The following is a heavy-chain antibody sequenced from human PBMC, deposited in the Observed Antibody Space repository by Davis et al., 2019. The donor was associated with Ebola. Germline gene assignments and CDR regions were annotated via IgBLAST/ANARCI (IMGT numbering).Heavy chain of an antibody. V-gene: IGHV4-4*02. Sequence: SETLSLTCAVSGGSISSSNWWSWVRQPPGKGLEWIGEIYHSGSTNYNPSLKSRVTISVDTSKNQFSLKLSSVTAADTAVYYCARVGYDFWSGYYTGSWFDPWGQGTLVTVSS. CDR1: GGSISSSNW. J-gene: IGHJ5*02. CDR2: IYHSGST. D-gene: IGHD3-3*01. CDR3: ARVGYDFWSGYYTGSWFDP.